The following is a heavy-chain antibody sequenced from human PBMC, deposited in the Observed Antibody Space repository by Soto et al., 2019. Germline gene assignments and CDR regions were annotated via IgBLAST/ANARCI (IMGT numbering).Heavy chain of an antibody. J-gene: IGHJ4*02. CDR3: ARMATTGYFDY. V-gene: IGHV4-61*01. CDR1: GGSVSSATYY. D-gene: IGHD1-1*01. Sequence: SETLSLTCTVSGGSVSSATYYWSWIRQPPGKGLEWIAFIYYSGSTNYNPSLKSRVTISVDTSKNQLSLKLSSVTAADTAVYYCARMATTGYFDYWGQGTLVTVS. CDR2: IYYSGST.